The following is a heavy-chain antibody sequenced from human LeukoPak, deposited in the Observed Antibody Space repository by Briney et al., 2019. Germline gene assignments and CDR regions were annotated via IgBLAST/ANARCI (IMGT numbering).Heavy chain of an antibody. CDR1: GFTFSSYA. CDR2: ISGSGGST. D-gene: IGHD1-26*01. V-gene: IGHV3-23*01. J-gene: IGHJ4*02. Sequence: GGSLRLSCAASGFTFSSYAMSWVRQAPGKGLEWVSAISGSGGSTYYADSVKGRFTISRDNSKNTLYLQMNSLRAEDTAVYYCAKDQRLGLVGATRYFDYWGQGTLVTVSS. CDR3: AKDQRLGLVGATRYFDY.